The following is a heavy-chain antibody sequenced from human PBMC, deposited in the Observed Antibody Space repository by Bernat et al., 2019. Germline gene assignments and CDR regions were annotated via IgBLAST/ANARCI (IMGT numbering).Heavy chain of an antibody. CDR3: TTDRGKMTLPAFDI. D-gene: IGHD3-10*01. Sequence: VQLVESGGGVVQPGGSLRLSCAASGFTFSNAWMSWVRQAPGKGLEWVGRIKSKTDGGTTDYAAPVKGRFTISRDDSKNTLYLQMNSLKTEDTAVYYCTTDRGKMTLPAFDIWGQGTMVTVSS. CDR2: IKSKTDGGTT. J-gene: IGHJ3*02. V-gene: IGHV3-15*01. CDR1: GFTFSNAW.